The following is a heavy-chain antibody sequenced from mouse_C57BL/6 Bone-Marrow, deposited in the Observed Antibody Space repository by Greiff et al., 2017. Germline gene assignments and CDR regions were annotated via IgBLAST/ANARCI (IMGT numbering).Heavy chain of an antibody. V-gene: IGHV1-22*01. J-gene: IGHJ4*01. Sequence: DVHLVESGPELVKPGASVKMSCKASGYTFTDYNMHWVKQSHGKSLEWIGYINPNNGGTSYNQKFKGKATLTVNKSSSTAYMELRSLTSEDSAVYYCARGIYYGNYDYAMDYWGQGTSVTVSS. CDR3: ARGIYYGNYDYAMDY. CDR1: GYTFTDYN. D-gene: IGHD2-1*01. CDR2: INPNNGGT.